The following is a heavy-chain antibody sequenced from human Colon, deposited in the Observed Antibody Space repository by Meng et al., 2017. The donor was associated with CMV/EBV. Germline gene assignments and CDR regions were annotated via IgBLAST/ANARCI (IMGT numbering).Heavy chain of an antibody. Sequence: ASVKVSCKASGYTFTGYFMHWVRQAPGQGLEWMGWIDPNSGATNYTQKFQGRVTMTTDTSIKTAYMKLSRLRSDDTALYYCARVWGSYLDYWGQGTLVTVSS. J-gene: IGHJ4*02. CDR2: IDPNSGAT. V-gene: IGHV1-2*02. CDR3: ARVWGSYLDY. D-gene: IGHD3-16*01. CDR1: GYTFTGYF.